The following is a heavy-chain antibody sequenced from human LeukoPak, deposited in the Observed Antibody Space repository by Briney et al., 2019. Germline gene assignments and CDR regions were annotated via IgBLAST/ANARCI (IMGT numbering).Heavy chain of an antibody. Sequence: SETLSLTCIVSGGPISTYYWSWIRQPPGKRLEWIGYVSYSGGTNYNPSLNSRVTISVDTSKNQFSLKLTSVSAADTALYYCARADDRSGYFGGRFDSWGQGTLVTVSS. V-gene: IGHV4-59*01. CDR2: VSYSGGT. CDR3: ARADDRSGYFGGRFDS. J-gene: IGHJ5*01. D-gene: IGHD3-22*01. CDR1: GGPISTYY.